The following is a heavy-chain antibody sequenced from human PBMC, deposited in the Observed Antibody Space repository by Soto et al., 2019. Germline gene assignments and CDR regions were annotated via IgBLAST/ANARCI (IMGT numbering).Heavy chain of an antibody. Sequence: EVQLVESGGGLVKPGGSLRLSCAASGFTFSSYSMNWVRQAPGKGLEWVSSISSSSSYIYYADSVKGRFTISRDNAKNSLYLQMNSLRAEDTAVYYCARDFWSGYGVDYWGQGTLVTVSS. CDR1: GFTFSSYS. J-gene: IGHJ4*02. V-gene: IGHV3-21*01. CDR3: ARDFWSGYGVDY. CDR2: ISSSSSYI. D-gene: IGHD3-3*01.